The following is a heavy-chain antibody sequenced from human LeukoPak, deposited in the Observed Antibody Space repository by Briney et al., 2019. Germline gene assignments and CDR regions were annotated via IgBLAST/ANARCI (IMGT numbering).Heavy chain of an antibody. CDR3: ARVSSDFWSGPMPPDY. Sequence: SETLSLTCTVSGGSISSGGYYWSWIRQHPGKGLEWIGYIYYSGSTYYNPSLKSRVTISVDTSKSQFSLKLSSVTAADTAVYYCARVSSDFWSGPMPPDYWGQGTLVTVSS. CDR2: IYYSGST. D-gene: IGHD3-3*01. J-gene: IGHJ4*02. V-gene: IGHV4-31*03. CDR1: GGSISSGGYY.